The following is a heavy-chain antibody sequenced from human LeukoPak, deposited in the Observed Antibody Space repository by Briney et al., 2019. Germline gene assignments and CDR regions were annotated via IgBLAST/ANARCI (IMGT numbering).Heavy chain of an antibody. D-gene: IGHD3-9*01. CDR3: AKDPRNILTGDYDDFDI. Sequence: ASVKVSCKASGYTFSDFHMHWVRQAPGQGLEWMGILNPTYDIPIYAQTFEGRVTMTRDMSTSTVYMELTTLTSDDTAVYFCAKDPRNILTGDYDDFDIWGQGTMVIVSS. V-gene: IGHV1-46*01. CDR1: GYTFSDFH. J-gene: IGHJ3*02. CDR2: LNPTYDIP.